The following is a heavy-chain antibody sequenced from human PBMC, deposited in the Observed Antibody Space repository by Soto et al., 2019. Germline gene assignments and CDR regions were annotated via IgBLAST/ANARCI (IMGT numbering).Heavy chain of an antibody. CDR2: IIPIFGTA. D-gene: IGHD5-18*01. CDR1: GGTFSSSA. V-gene: IGHV1-69*01. J-gene: IGHJ4*02. Sequence: QVQLVQSGAEVKKPGSSVKVSCKASGGTFSSSAISWVRQAPGQGLEWMGGIIPIFGTANYAQKFQGRVTINADESTRTAYMELISLRSEDTAVYYCAGHTDMVVFYFDYWGQGTLVTVSS. CDR3: AGHTDMVVFYFDY.